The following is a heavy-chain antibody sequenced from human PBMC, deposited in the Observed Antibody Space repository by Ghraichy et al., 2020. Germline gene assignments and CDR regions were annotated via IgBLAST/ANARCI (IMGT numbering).Heavy chain of an antibody. V-gene: IGHV1-2*06. Sequence: ASVKVSCKASGSTFTAYYIHWVRQAPGQGLEWMGRINPNTADTKYAQKFQGRVTMTRDTSIDTAYMDLSSLRSDDTAVYYCARDFFSSITSPNYYYGMDLRGQGTAVTVSS. CDR3: ARDFFSSITSPNYYYGMDL. CDR2: INPNTADT. D-gene: IGHD1-14*01. J-gene: IGHJ6*02. CDR1: GSTFTAYY.